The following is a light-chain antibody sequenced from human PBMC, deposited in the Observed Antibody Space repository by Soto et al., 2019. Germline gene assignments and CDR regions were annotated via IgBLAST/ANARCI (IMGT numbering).Light chain of an antibody. V-gene: IGKV1-9*01. Sequence: DIQLTQSPSFLSASVGDRVTISCRASQDMSTYVAWYQQKPGEAPKLLIYGASTLRSGVPSRFSGSESGAVFTLTISSLQPEDFATYYCQQLHSYPITFGQGTRLENK. CDR2: GAS. CDR3: QQLHSYPIT. CDR1: QDMSTY. J-gene: IGKJ5*01.